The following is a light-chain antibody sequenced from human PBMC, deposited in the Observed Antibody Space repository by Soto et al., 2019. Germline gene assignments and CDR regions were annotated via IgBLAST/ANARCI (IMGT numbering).Light chain of an antibody. Sequence: QSALTQPPSASGSPGQSVTISCSGTSSDVGGYNYVSWYQRHPGKAPKLMIYEVNKRPSGVPDRFSGSKSGNTASLTVSGLQAEDEADYYCSSYAGSNKVFGGGTKLTVL. J-gene: IGLJ3*02. V-gene: IGLV2-8*01. CDR3: SSYAGSNKV. CDR2: EVN. CDR1: SSDVGGYNY.